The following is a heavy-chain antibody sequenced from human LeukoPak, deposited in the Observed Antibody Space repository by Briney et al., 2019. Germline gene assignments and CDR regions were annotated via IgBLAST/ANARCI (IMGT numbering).Heavy chain of an antibody. J-gene: IGHJ4*02. V-gene: IGHV3-48*02. CDR2: ISSSSSSI. CDR3: ARAPRVYSGYVGAQSDY. Sequence: GGSLRLSCAASGFSFSSYSMNWVRQAPGKGLEWVSFISSSSSSIYYANSVKGRFTISRDNAKNSLYLQMNSLRDEDTAVYYCARAPRVYSGYVGAQSDYWGQGTPVTVSS. D-gene: IGHD5-12*01. CDR1: GFSFSSYS.